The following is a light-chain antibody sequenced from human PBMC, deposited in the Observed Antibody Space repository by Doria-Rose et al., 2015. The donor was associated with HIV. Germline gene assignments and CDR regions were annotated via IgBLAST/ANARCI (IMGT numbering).Light chain of an antibody. Sequence: TQSPGTLSLSPGERATLSCRASQSFSSTCLAWYQQKPGQAPSLLIYDGSTRATGIPDRFSASGSGTDFTLTINRLEPEDLAPYYCLQYGTSWTFGQGTKVEI. CDR1: QSFSSTC. V-gene: IGKV3-20*01. CDR2: DGS. CDR3: LQYGTSWT. J-gene: IGKJ1*01.